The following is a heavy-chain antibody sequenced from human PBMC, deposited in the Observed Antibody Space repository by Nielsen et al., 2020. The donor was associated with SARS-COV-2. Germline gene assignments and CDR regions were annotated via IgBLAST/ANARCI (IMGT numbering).Heavy chain of an antibody. J-gene: IGHJ6*03. Sequence: GESLKISCAASGFTFSSYAMHWVRQAPGKGLEWVAVISYDGSNKYYADSVKGRFTISRDNAKNSLYLQMNSLRAEDTAVYYCARSYSMDVWGKGTTVTVSS. CDR3: ARSYSMDV. CDR2: ISYDGSNK. V-gene: IGHV3-30-3*01. CDR1: GFTFSSYA. D-gene: IGHD1-26*01.